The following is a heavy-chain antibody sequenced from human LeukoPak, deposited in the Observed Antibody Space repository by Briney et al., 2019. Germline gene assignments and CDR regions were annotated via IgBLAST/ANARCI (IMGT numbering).Heavy chain of an antibody. D-gene: IGHD3-3*01. CDR3: ARLPIFGVKLKRVDV. CDR1: GYTFTGYY. Sequence: ASVKVSCKASGYTFTGYYMHWVRQAPGQGLEWMGWINPNSGGTNYAQKFQGRVTMTRDTSISTAYMELSRLRPDDTAVYYCARLPIFGVKLKRVDVWGKGTTVTVSS. V-gene: IGHV1-2*02. J-gene: IGHJ6*04. CDR2: INPNSGGT.